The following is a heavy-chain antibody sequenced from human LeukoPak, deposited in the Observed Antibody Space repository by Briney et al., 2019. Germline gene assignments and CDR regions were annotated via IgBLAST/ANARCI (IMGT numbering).Heavy chain of an antibody. CDR2: INQDGSER. Sequence: GGSLRLSCAASGFTISSHWMTWVRQASGKGLEWVANINQDGSERYYADSVKGRFTISRDNAKNSLSLQMNSLRAEDTAVYYCVSFYETYWGRGTLVTVSS. J-gene: IGHJ4*02. CDR3: VSFYETY. D-gene: IGHD2-2*01. CDR1: GFTISSHW. V-gene: IGHV3-7*01.